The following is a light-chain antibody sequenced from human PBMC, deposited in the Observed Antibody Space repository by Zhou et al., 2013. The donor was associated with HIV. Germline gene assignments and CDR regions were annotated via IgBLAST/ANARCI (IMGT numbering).Light chain of an antibody. CDR1: QSISNY. CDR2: AAS. CDR3: QQSYSTPFT. Sequence: DIQMTQSPSSLSASVGDRVTITCRASQSISNYLSWYQQKPGQAPKLLIYAASSLQSGVPSRFSGSGSGTDFTLTISSLQPEDFATYYCQQSYSTPFTFGPGTKVDIK. V-gene: IGKV1-39*01. J-gene: IGKJ3*01.